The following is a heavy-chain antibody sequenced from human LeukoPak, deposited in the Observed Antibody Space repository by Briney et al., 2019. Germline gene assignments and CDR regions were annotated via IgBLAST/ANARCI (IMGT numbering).Heavy chain of an antibody. CDR3: AKYRANSGWDTFDI. V-gene: IGHV3-23*01. CDR2: ISGGGST. CDR1: GFTLSNHY. D-gene: IGHD6-19*01. J-gene: IGHJ3*02. Sequence: GGSLRLSCTASGFTLSNHYMTWIRQAPGKGLEWVSAISGGGSTYYADSVKGRFTISRDKYKNTLYLQMDSLRAEDTAVYYCAKYRANSGWDTFDIWGQGTMVTVS.